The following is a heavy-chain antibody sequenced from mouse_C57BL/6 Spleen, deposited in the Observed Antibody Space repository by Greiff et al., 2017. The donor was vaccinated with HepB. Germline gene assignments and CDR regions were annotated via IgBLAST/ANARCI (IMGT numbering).Heavy chain of an antibody. CDR2: ISDGGSYT. J-gene: IGHJ3*01. D-gene: IGHD2-1*01. CDR1: GFTFSSYA. Sequence: EVQVVESGGGLVKPGGSLKLSCAASGFTFSSYAMSWVRQTPEKRLEWVATISDGGSYTYYPDNVKGRFTISRDNAKNNLYLQMSHLKSEDTAMYYCARDDGNYQAWFAYWGQGTLVTVSA. V-gene: IGHV5-4*01. CDR3: ARDDGNYQAWFAY.